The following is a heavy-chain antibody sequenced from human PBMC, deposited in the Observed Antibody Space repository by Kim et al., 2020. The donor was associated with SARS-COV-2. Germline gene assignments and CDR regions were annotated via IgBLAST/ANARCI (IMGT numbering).Heavy chain of an antibody. J-gene: IGHJ4*02. CDR1: GGSVSSGSYY. CDR3: ARHVLNDYGDYYFDY. D-gene: IGHD4-17*01. V-gene: IGHV4-61*01. CDR2: IYYSGST. Sequence: SETLSLTCTVSGGSVSSGSYYWSWIRQPPGKGLEWIGYIYYSGSTNYNPSLKSRVTISVDTSKNQFSLKLSSVTAADTAVYYCARHVLNDYGDYYFDYWGQGTLVTVSS.